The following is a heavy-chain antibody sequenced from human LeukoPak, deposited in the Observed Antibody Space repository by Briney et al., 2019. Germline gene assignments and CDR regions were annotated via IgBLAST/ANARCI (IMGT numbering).Heavy chain of an antibody. Sequence: GGSLRLSCAASGFTFSTYGMHWVRQAPGKGLEWVALFSSDGSTKYYADSVKGRFTISRDTSKNTLYLQMNSLRAEDTAVYYCAKSGGSYYSTLDSWGQGTLVTVSS. CDR2: FSSDGSTK. V-gene: IGHV3-30*18. J-gene: IGHJ4*02. D-gene: IGHD1-26*01. CDR1: GFTFSTYG. CDR3: AKSGGSYYSTLDS.